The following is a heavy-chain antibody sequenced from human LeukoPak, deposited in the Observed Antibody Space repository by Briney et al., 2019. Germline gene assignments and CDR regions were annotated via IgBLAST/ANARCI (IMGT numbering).Heavy chain of an antibody. CDR2: ITGSGSPT. CDR1: GFSFSSYA. Sequence: PGGSLRLSCAASGFSFSSYAMAWVRQAPGKGLEWVSGITGSGSPTYYAESVKGRFTISRDNSKNTLYLQMNSLRAEDTAIYYCAKVHRATMISPDAFDSWGQGTLVTVSS. J-gene: IGHJ3*02. CDR3: AKVHRATMISPDAFDS. V-gene: IGHV3-23*01. D-gene: IGHD5-24*01.